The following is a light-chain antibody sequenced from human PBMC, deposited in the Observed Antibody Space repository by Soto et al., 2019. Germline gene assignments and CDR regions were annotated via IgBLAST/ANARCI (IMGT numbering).Light chain of an antibody. CDR3: SSYTTSSTLV. V-gene: IGLV2-14*01. Sequence: QSALTQPASVSGSPGQSITISCTGTSSDVGGYNYVSWYQQHPGKAPKLIIYEVSYRPSGVSNRFSGSKSGNTASLTISVLQAEDEADYYCSSYTTSSTLVFGGGTKLTVL. CDR1: SSDVGGYNY. J-gene: IGLJ3*02. CDR2: EVS.